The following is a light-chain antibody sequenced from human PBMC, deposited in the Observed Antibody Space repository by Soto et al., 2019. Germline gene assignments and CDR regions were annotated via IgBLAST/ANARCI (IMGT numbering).Light chain of an antibody. CDR2: RNN. J-gene: IGLJ3*02. V-gene: IGLV1-47*01. Sequence: QSVLTQPPSASGTPGQTVIISCSGSSSNIGSNYVYWYQQFPGTAPKLLIYRNNQWPSGVPDRFSGSKSGTSASLAISGLRSEDEADYYCATWDDSLSGRVFGGGTKVTVL. CDR3: ATWDDSLSGRV. CDR1: SSNIGSNY.